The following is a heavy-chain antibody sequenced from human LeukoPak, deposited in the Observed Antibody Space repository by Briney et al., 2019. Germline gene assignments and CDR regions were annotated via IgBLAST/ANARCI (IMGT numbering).Heavy chain of an antibody. J-gene: IGHJ6*02. V-gene: IGHV3-30-3*01. CDR1: GFTFSDYY. CDR3: ARGDLRFLEWLYSTDYYYGMDV. D-gene: IGHD3-3*01. CDR2: ISYDGSNK. Sequence: PGGSLRLSCAASGFTFSDYYMSWIRQAPGKGLEWVAVISYDGSNKYYADSVKGRFTISRDNSKNTLYLQMNSLRAEDTALYYCARGDLRFLEWLYSTDYYYGMDVWGQGTTVTVSS.